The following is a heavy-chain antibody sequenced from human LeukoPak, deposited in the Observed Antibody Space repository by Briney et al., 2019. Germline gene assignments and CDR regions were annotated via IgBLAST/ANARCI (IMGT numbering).Heavy chain of an antibody. CDR2: IYPANSDT. Sequence: GESLKISCKGSGYRFYNYWIGWVRQRPGKGLEWMAIIYPANSDTTYSPSLQGQVTISVDKSIGTAYLQWSSLKASDTAMYYCTSHLETSGYFAFDQWGQGTLVTVSS. D-gene: IGHD3-22*01. CDR1: GYRFYNYW. CDR3: TSHLETSGYFAFDQ. J-gene: IGHJ4*02. V-gene: IGHV5-51*01.